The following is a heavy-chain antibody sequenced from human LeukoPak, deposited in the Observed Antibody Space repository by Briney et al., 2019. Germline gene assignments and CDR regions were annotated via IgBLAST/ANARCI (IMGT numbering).Heavy chain of an antibody. J-gene: IGHJ6*03. D-gene: IGHD5-24*01. Sequence: ASVKVSCKASGYTFTSYDINWLRQATGQGLEWMGWMNPNSGNTGYAQKFQGRVTMTRNTSISTAYMELSRLRSEDTAVYYCARFRGAGYYYYYYYMDVWGKGTTVTVSS. CDR3: ARFRGAGYYYYYYYMDV. V-gene: IGHV1-8*01. CDR1: GYTFTSYD. CDR2: MNPNSGNT.